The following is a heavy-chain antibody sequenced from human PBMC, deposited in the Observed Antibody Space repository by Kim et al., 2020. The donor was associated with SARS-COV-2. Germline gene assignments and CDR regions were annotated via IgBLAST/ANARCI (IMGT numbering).Heavy chain of an antibody. J-gene: IGHJ6*01. V-gene: IGHV3-33*06. CDR2: IWPDGSIA. CDR3: AKDRYLSGPYYYYGMDV. CDR1: GFSFSVYT. D-gene: IGHD3-9*01. Sequence: GGSLRLSCATSGFSFSVYTMHWARQAPGKGLEWVAVIWPDGSIAYYADSVRGRFAASRDNSKDTLYLEMSSLTEDDTAVYFCAKDRYLSGPYYYYGMDV.